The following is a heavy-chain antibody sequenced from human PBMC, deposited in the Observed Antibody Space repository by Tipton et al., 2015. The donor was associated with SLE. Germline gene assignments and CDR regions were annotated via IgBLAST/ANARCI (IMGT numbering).Heavy chain of an antibody. D-gene: IGHD1-26*01. J-gene: IGHJ6*02. CDR2: ISYDGSNK. V-gene: IGHV3-30*18. Sequence: SLRLSCAASGFTFSSYGMHWVRQAPGKGLEWVAVISYDGSNKYYADSVKGRFTISRDNSKNTLYLQMNSLRAEDTAVYYCAKDRGVGATYGMDVWGQGTTVTVSS. CDR1: GFTFSSYG. CDR3: AKDRGVGATYGMDV.